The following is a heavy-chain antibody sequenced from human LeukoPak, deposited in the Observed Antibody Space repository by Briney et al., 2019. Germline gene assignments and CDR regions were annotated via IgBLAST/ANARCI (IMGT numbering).Heavy chain of an antibody. CDR1: GFTSIAYA. J-gene: IGHJ6*02. V-gene: IGHV3-23*01. D-gene: IGHD3-16*01. CDR3: ARNQQLGGHSYYYYGMDV. CDR2: ISGGGVTT. Sequence: GGSLRLSCVGSGFTSIAYALTWARQAPGKGLEWVSGISGGGVTTYYADSAKGRFTISRDNSKNTLYLQMNSLRADDTAIYYCARNQQLGGHSYYYYGMDVWGQGTTVTVSS.